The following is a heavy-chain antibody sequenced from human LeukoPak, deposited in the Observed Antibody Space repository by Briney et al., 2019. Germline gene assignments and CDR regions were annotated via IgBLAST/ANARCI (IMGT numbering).Heavy chain of an antibody. CDR2: INWNGGST. CDR1: GFTFDDYG. CDR3: ARAIAAAGNDAFDI. D-gene: IGHD6-13*01. Sequence: GGSLRLSCAASGFTFDDYGMSWVRQAPGKGLEWVSGINWNGGSTGYADSVKGRFTISRDNAKNSLYLQMSSLRAEDTALYYCARAIAAAGNDAFDIWGQGTMVTVSS. V-gene: IGHV3-20*04. J-gene: IGHJ3*02.